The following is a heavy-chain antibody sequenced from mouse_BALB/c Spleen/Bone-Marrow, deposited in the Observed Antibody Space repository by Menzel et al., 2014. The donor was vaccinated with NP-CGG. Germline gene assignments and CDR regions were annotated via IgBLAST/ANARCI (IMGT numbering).Heavy chain of an antibody. Sequence: QVQLKQSGPELVKPGASVRISCKASGYTFTSYYVHWVRQRPGQGLEWIGWIYPGDFNTKYNEKFKGKATLTADKSSSTASMQVSSLTSEASAVYFCARKSQRAYDSMNYWGQGTSVTVSS. CDR2: IYPGDFNT. CDR3: ARKSQRAYDSMNY. V-gene: IGHV1S56*01. J-gene: IGHJ4*01. D-gene: IGHD2-4*01. CDR1: GYTFTSYY.